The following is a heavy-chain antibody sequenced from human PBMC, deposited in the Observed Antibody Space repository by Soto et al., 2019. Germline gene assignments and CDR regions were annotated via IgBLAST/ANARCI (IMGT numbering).Heavy chain of an antibody. J-gene: IGHJ3*02. CDR3: VREPRDCSGGSCSIMGDAFDI. D-gene: IGHD2-15*01. CDR2: IYNEFT. CDR1: GFTVTEIS. Sequence: EVQLVESGGGLVQPGGSLRLSCVASGFTVTEISMNWVRQAPGKGLEWVSVIYNEFTDYADSVRGRFSISTDSSKNALYLQMNSLGAEDSAVYYCVREPRDCSGGSCSIMGDAFDIWGQGTMVTVSS. V-gene: IGHV3-66*01.